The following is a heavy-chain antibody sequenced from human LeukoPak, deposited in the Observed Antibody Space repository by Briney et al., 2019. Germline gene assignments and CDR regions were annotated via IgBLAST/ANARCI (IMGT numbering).Heavy chain of an antibody. CDR2: IAYDGSYK. V-gene: IGHV3-30*04. CDR3: ASENDAFDI. J-gene: IGHJ3*02. CDR1: GFTSSIYP. Sequence: GGSLRLSRAASGFTSSIYPMHWVRQAPGKGLEWVAVIAYDGSYKYYADSVKGRFTISRDNSKSTLYLLMNSLRAEDTAVYYCASENDAFDIWGPGTVVTVSS.